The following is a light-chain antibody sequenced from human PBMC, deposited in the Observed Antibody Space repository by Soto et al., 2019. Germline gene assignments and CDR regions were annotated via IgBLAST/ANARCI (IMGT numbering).Light chain of an antibody. CDR1: QGIRDY. CDR3: QKFNVFPLT. CDR2: AAS. Sequence: DIQLTQSPSFLSASVGDRVTISSRASQGIRDYLAWYQQKPGKAPKLLIYAASTLQAGVPTRFSGFASGTEFTLTINNLQPADSATYYCQKFNVFPLTFGGGTKVEI. V-gene: IGKV1-9*01. J-gene: IGKJ4*01.